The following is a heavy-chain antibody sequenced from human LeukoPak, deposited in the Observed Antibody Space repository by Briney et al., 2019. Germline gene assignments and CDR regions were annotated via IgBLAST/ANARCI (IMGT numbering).Heavy chain of an antibody. V-gene: IGHV1-46*01. CDR1: GYTFTSYY. CDR2: INSSGGST. CDR3: AKAMVRGVIDH. J-gene: IGHJ4*02. D-gene: IGHD3-10*01. Sequence: ASVKVSCKASGYTFTSYYMHWVRQAPGQGLEGMGIINSSGGSTSYAQKFQGRVTMTRDTSASTVYMELSSLRSEDTAVYYCAKAMVRGVIDHWGQGTLVTVSP.